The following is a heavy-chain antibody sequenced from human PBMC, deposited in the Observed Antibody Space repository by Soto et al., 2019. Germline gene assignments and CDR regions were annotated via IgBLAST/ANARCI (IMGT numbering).Heavy chain of an antibody. D-gene: IGHD3-16*01. CDR2: ISTTGSAT. Sequence: EVQLVESGGGLVQPGGSLRLSCAASRFSFSTYEMDWVRQAPGKGLEWIAYISTTGSATYYADSVRGRFTISRDNAKNSLYLQMKNLRVEDTAVYYYARGGTQPDYWGQGTLVTVSS. CDR1: RFSFSTYE. J-gene: IGHJ4*02. V-gene: IGHV3-48*03. CDR3: ARGGTQPDY.